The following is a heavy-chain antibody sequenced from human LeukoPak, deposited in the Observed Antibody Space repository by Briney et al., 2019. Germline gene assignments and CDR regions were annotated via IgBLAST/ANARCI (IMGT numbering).Heavy chain of an antibody. D-gene: IGHD3-3*01. CDR1: GYTFTGYY. CDR2: INPNSGGT. J-gene: IGHJ6*03. CDR3: ARDLQYYDFWSGYSPDYYMDV. Sequence: ASVKVSCKASGYTFTGYYMHWVRQAPGQGLEWMGWINPNSGGTNYAQKFQGRVTMTRDTSISTAYMELSRLRSDDTAVYYCARDLQYYDFWSGYSPDYYMDVWGKGTTVTVSS. V-gene: IGHV1-2*02.